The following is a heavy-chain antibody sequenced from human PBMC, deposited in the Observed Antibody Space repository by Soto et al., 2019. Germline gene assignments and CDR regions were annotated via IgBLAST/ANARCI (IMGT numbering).Heavy chain of an antibody. J-gene: IGHJ4*02. CDR3: ARDHTGAGPTTFDY. CDR2: IDDAGSVT. V-gene: IGHV3-74*01. D-gene: IGHD6-19*01. Sequence: EVQLVESGGGLVQPGGSLRLSCAASGFTFSRYWMHWVRQAPGKGLEWVSRIDDAGSVTTYADSVKGRFTIARDNAKNTLYLQMNSLSAEDTAVYYCARDHTGAGPTTFDYCGQGTLVSVSS. CDR1: GFTFSRYW.